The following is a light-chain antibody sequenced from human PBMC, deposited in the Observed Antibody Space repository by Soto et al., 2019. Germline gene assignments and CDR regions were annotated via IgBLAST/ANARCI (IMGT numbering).Light chain of an antibody. J-gene: IGKJ2*01. CDR3: QQRASWPYT. CDR2: DAS. Sequence: IVVTPSPDTLSLFPREGATLSCRASHRVSVSLVWYRQRPGQSPRLLIHDASNRATGISARFSGSGSGTDFTLTIGSLEPEESALYYCQQRASWPYTSGQGTKVEIK. V-gene: IGKV3-11*01. CDR1: HRVSVS.